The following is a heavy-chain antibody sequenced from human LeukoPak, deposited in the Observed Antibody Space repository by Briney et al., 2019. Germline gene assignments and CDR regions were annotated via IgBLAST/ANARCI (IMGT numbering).Heavy chain of an antibody. CDR1: GYSFTTYW. D-gene: IGHD3-16*01. CDR3: ARRLATVRSPFDI. CDR2: IDPSDSYT. J-gene: IGHJ3*02. Sequence: AESQQIFCKGSGYSFTTYWISWVRQMPGKGLEWMGMIDPSDSYTNYSPSFQGHVTISADKSISTAYLQWSSLQASDTAMYYCARRLATVRSPFDIWGQGTMVTVPS. V-gene: IGHV5-10-1*01.